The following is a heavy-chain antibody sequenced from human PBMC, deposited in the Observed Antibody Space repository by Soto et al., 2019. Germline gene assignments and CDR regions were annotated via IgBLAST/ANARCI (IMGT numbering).Heavy chain of an antibody. D-gene: IGHD1-26*01. V-gene: IGHV3-49*03. CDR1: GFTFGDYA. CDR2: IRSKAYGGTT. J-gene: IGHJ5*02. CDR3: TRDIRAGYSGSYYVWFDP. Sequence: PGGSLRLSCTASGFTFGDYAMSWFRQAPGKGLEWVGFIRSKAYGGTTEYAASVKGRFTISRDDSKSIAYLQMNSLKTEDTAVYYCTRDIRAGYSGSYYVWFDPWGQGTLVTVSS.